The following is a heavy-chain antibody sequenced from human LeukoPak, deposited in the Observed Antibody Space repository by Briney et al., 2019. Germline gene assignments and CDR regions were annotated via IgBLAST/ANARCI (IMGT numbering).Heavy chain of an antibody. CDR2: IYSGGST. J-gene: IGHJ6*02. D-gene: IGHD1-26*01. V-gene: IGHV3-66*01. Sequence: GGSLRLSCAASGFTVSSNYMSWVRQAPGKGLEWVSVIYSGGSTYYADSVKGRFTISRDNSKNTLYLQMNSLRAEDTAVYYCARGSSGGYYGAYYYYYGMDVWGQGTTVTVSS. CDR1: GFTVSSNY. CDR3: ARGSSGGYYGAYYYYYGMDV.